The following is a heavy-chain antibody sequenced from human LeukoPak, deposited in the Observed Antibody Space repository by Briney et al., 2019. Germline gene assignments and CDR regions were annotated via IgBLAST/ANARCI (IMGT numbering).Heavy chain of an antibody. D-gene: IGHD1-26*01. CDR1: GFTFSSYW. Sequence: GGSLRLSCAASGFTFSSYWMHWVRQAPGKGLVWVSRINTDGSSTTYADSVKGRFTISRGNAKNTLYLQMNSLRAEDTAVYYCASGVGLTLRDFWGQGTLLTVSS. CDR2: INTDGSST. V-gene: IGHV3-74*01. CDR3: ASGVGLTLRDF. J-gene: IGHJ4*02.